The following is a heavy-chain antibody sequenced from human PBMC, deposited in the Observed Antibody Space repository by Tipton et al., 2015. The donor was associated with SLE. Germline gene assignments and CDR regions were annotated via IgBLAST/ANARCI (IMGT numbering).Heavy chain of an antibody. CDR1: GFTFSSYA. J-gene: IGHJ4*02. D-gene: IGHD3-22*01. Sequence: SLRLSCAASGFTFSSYAMSWVRQAPGKGLEWVSAISGSGGSTYYADSVKGRFTISRDNSKNTLYLQMNSLRAEDTAVYYCARTYYYDSSGLGYWGQGTLVTVSS. V-gene: IGHV3-23*01. CDR2: ISGSGGST. CDR3: ARTYYYDSSGLGY.